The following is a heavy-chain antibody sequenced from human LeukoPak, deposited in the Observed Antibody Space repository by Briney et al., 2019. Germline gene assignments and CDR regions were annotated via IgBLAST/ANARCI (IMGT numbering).Heavy chain of an antibody. CDR3: ARDDDTAMVTIDY. CDR2: ISSSSSYI. D-gene: IGHD5-18*01. V-gene: IGHV3-21*01. J-gene: IGHJ4*02. CDR1: GFTFSSYS. Sequence: GGSLRHSCAASGFTFSSYSMNWVRQAPGKGLEWVSSISSSSSYIYYADSVKGRFTISRDNAKNSLYLQMNSLRAEDTAVYYCARDDDTAMVTIDYWGQGTLVTVSS.